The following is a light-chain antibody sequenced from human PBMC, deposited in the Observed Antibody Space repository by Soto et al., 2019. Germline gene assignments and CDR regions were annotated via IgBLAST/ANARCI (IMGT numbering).Light chain of an antibody. CDR2: DAY. J-gene: IGKJ5*01. CDR3: QQRHMWPIT. V-gene: IGKV3-11*01. Sequence: VLLTQSPVILSLSPSERATLSCRASQSFRGLLAWYQQKPGQAPRILIYDAYNRDTGIPPRFSGSGSGTDFTLPLSSLEPEDSEVYYCQQRHMWPITFGQGTRLEIK. CDR1: QSFRGL.